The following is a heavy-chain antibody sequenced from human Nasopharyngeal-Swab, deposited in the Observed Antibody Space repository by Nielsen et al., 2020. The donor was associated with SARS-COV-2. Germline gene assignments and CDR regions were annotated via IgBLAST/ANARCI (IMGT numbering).Heavy chain of an antibody. V-gene: IGHV4-34*01. CDR3: ARDMRYYDYVWGSSHYYYYGMDV. CDR2: INHSGST. Sequence: SETLSLTCAVSGGSFSGYYWSWIRQPPGKGLEWIGDINHSGSTNYNPSLKSRVTISVDTSKNQFSLKLSSVTAADTAVYYCARDMRYYDYVWGSSHYYYYGMDVWGQGSTVTVSS. J-gene: IGHJ6*02. CDR1: GGSFSGYY. D-gene: IGHD3-16*01.